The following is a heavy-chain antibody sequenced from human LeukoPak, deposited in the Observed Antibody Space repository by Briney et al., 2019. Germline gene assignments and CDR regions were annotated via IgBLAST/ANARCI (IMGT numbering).Heavy chain of an antibody. CDR3: AKSLSGYWYYFDY. V-gene: IGHV3-23*01. D-gene: IGHD2-21*01. Sequence: GGSLRLSCAASGFTFSSYAMTWVRQAPGKGLEWVSVISGSGGTTYYRDSVKGRFTISRDNSKNTLYLQMNSLRAEDTALCYCAKSLSGYWYYFDYWAQGTLVTVSS. J-gene: IGHJ4*02. CDR1: GFTFSSYA. CDR2: ISGSGGTT.